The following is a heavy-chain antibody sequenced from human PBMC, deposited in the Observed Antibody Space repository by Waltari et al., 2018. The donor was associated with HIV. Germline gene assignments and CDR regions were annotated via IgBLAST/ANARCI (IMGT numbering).Heavy chain of an antibody. V-gene: IGHV4-34*02. CDR2: ISHSGGT. CDR1: GGSFSGYS. J-gene: IGHJ5*02. Sequence: QVQLQQWGAGLLRPSEPLSLTCAVYGGSFSGYSWSWIRQPPGKGLEWIGEISHSGGTSYNPSLKSRVTISGDTSKNQFSLKLSSVTAADTAVYYCARGNWFDPWGQGTLVTVSS. CDR3: ARGNWFDP.